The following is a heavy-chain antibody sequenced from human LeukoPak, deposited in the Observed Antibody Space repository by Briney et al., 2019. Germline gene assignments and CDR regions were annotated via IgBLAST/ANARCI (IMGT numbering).Heavy chain of an antibody. J-gene: IGHJ4*02. CDR1: GFTVSSNY. CDR2: IYYSGST. Sequence: GSLRLSCAASGFTVSSNYMSWVRQPPGKGLEWIGSIYYSGSTYYNPSLKSRVTISVDTSKNQFSLKLSSVTAADTAVYYCARGLESSGKSGVDYWGQGTLVTVSS. D-gene: IGHD6-19*01. CDR3: ARGLESSGKSGVDY. V-gene: IGHV4-39*07.